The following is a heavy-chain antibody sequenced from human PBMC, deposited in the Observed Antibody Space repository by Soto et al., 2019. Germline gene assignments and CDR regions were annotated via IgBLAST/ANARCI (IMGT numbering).Heavy chain of an antibody. CDR1: GGSFSGYY. CDR2: INHSGST. V-gene: IGHV4-34*01. D-gene: IGHD2-2*01. CDR3: VANVGQLNWFDP. J-gene: IGHJ5*02. Sequence: QVQLQQWGAGLLKPSETLSLTCAVYGGSFSGYYWSWIRQPPGKGLEWIGEINHSGSTNYNPSLKSRVTISVDTSKNQFSLKLSSVTAADTAVYWAVANVGQLNWFDPWGQGTLVTVSS.